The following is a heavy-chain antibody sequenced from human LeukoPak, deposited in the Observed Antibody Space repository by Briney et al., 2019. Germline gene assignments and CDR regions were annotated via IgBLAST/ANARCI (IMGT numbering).Heavy chain of an antibody. CDR1: GYSFTDYY. D-gene: IGHD2-21*01. V-gene: IGHV1-2*02. Sequence: GASVKVSCKTSGYSFTDYYMHWVRQAPGQGLEWMGWINPNGGGTSSAQKFQGRVTMTRDTSITTVYMEVSWLTSDDTAIYYCARADRLHGGPYLIGPWGQETLVTVSS. J-gene: IGHJ5*02. CDR2: INPNGGGT. CDR3: ARADRLHGGPYLIGP.